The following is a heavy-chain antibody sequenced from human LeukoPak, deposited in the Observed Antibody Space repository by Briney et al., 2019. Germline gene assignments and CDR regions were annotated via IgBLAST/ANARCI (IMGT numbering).Heavy chain of an antibody. CDR3: AHSKGGSYFNWLDP. J-gene: IGHJ5*02. CDR2: IYWTDEK. Sequence: ESGPTLVKPTQTLTLTCTFSGFSLSTSGEGVGWVRQPPGKALEWLALIYWTDEKRYSPSLKTRLTVTKDTSKNQVVLTLTNLDPVDTATYFCAHSKGGSYFNWLDPWGPGTQVTVSS. V-gene: IGHV2-5*01. CDR1: GFSLSTSGEG. D-gene: IGHD1-26*01.